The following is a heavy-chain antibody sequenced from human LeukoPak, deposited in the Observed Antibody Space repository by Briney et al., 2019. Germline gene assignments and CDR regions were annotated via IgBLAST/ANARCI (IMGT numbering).Heavy chain of an antibody. J-gene: IGHJ1*01. Sequence: PGGSLRLSCGASGFTFSSYAMSWVRQAPGKGLEWASGISGGGGSAYYADCVKGRFTISRDNSKNTVYLQMNSLRVEDTAVYYCARDQRPGWGEYFQHWGQGTLVTVSS. CDR3: ARDQRPGWGEYFQH. V-gene: IGHV3-23*01. D-gene: IGHD3-16*01. CDR2: ISGGGGSA. CDR1: GFTFSSYA.